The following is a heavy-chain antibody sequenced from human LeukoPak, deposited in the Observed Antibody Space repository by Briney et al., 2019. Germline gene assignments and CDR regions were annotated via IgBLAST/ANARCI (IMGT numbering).Heavy chain of an antibody. V-gene: IGHV4-59*12. CDR3: VRDQGHFEVDY. CDR2: IYYSGST. J-gene: IGHJ4*02. Sequence: PSETLSLTCTVSGGSISSYYWSWIRQPPGKGLEWIGYIYYSGSTNYNPSLKSRVTISVDTSKNQFSLKLSSVTAADTAVYYCVRDQGHFEVDYWGQGTLVTVSS. D-gene: IGHD2/OR15-2a*01. CDR1: GGSISSYY.